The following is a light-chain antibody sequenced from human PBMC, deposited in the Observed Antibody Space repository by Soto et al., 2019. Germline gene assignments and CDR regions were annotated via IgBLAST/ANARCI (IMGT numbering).Light chain of an antibody. V-gene: IGKV1-27*01. Sequence: DIQMTQSPSSLSASIGDRVTITCRASQDISNSLAWYQQKPGKVPKVLIYAASTLQSGVPSRFSGSGSGTDFTLTVSSLQPEDVATYYCQNYNSAPRTFGQGTKVEIK. J-gene: IGKJ1*01. CDR2: AAS. CDR3: QNYNSAPRT. CDR1: QDISNS.